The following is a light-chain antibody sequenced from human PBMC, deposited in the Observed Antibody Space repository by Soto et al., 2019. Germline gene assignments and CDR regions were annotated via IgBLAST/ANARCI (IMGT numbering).Light chain of an antibody. CDR3: QQRSIWYT. J-gene: IGKJ2*01. Sequence: EVVLTQSPATLSLSPGERATLSCRASQSVSNSLAWFQQKPGQAPRLLIYDASTRATGIPDRFSGSGSGTDFTLTISSLEPEDFAVYYCQQRSIWYTFGQGTKLEIK. CDR1: QSVSNS. CDR2: DAS. V-gene: IGKV3-11*01.